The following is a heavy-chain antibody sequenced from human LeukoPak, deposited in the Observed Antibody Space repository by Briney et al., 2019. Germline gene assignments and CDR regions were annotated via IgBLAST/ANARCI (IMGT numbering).Heavy chain of an antibody. Sequence: SQTLSLTCAISGDSVSSNSAAWNWIRQSPSRGLEWLGRTYYRSKWYNDYAVSVKSRITINPDTSKNQFSLQLNSVTPEDTAVYYCARDRDPMAGISNDQQWQLPEFPRGFDYWGQGTLVTVSS. J-gene: IGHJ4*02. D-gene: IGHD6-19*01. V-gene: IGHV6-1*01. CDR1: GDSVSSNSAA. CDR2: TYYRSKWYN. CDR3: ARDRDPMAGISNDQQWQLPEFPRGFDY.